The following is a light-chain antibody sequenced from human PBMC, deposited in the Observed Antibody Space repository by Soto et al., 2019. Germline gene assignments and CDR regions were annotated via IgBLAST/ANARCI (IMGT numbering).Light chain of an antibody. Sequence: IVLTQWRATLSRSQWERATLSCRASQSISGYLGWYPPNPGQAPRLLIYDASSRPTDIPARFSGSGSGTDFTLTISSLEPEDVALYYCQQRSNWLITFGQGTRLEIK. CDR1: QSISGY. CDR2: DAS. CDR3: QQRSNWLIT. J-gene: IGKJ5*01. V-gene: IGKV3-11*01.